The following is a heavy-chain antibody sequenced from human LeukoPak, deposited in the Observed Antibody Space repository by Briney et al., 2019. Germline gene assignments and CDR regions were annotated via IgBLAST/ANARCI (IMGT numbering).Heavy chain of an antibody. J-gene: IGHJ6*03. D-gene: IGHD3-22*01. Sequence: GGSLRLSCAASGFTFSSYGMHWVRQAPGKGLEWVSVIYSGGSTYYADSVKGRFTISRDNSKNTLYLQMNSLRAEDTAVYYCARNGYYYDSSGYYGYYMDVWGKGTTVTVSS. CDR2: IYSGGST. V-gene: IGHV3-53*01. CDR3: ARNGYYYDSSGYYGYYMDV. CDR1: GFTFSSYG.